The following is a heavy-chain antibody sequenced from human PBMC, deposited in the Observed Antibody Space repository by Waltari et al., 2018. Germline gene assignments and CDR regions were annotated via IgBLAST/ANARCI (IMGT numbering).Heavy chain of an antibody. CDR1: GLTFSPYA. Sequence: EVHLLESGGGLVHPGGSLHMSCAAPGLTFSPYAMSWVRQATGKGLAWVSVISGSGGSTYYTDSLGGRFTISRDNSKNALFLQMNSLRAEDTAVYYCAKGAKSNYDILTGYYPFDYWGQGTLVTGSS. J-gene: IGHJ4*02. V-gene: IGHV3-23*01. D-gene: IGHD3-9*01. CDR2: ISGSGGST. CDR3: AKGAKSNYDILTGYYPFDY.